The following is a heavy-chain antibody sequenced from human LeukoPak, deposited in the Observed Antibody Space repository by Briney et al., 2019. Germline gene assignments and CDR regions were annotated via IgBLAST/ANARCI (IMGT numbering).Heavy chain of an antibody. CDR3: ARAKAAGSYDF. Sequence: NPSETLSPTCSVSGSSISRHYWTWIRQPPGKGLEWIGYTHFSGSTNYNPSLKSRATTSLDRAKNQISLTLTSVSAADTAVYFCARAKAAGSYDFWGQGTLVTVSS. CDR1: GSSISRHY. V-gene: IGHV4-59*11. CDR2: THFSGST. J-gene: IGHJ4*02. D-gene: IGHD6-13*01.